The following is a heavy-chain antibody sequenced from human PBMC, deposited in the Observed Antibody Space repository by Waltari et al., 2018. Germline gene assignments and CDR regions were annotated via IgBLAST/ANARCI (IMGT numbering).Heavy chain of an antibody. CDR2: TNPNSGVS. Sequence: QVQLVQSGADVKKPGASVEVSCKTSGYTFTDYFLHWVRQAPGQGLEWMGRTNPNSGVSDYAQNFQGRVTMTTDTSITTAYMQLSSLRSDDTAIYYCARGTKYGDYVLYWGQGTLVTVSS. J-gene: IGHJ4*02. CDR1: GYTFTDYF. V-gene: IGHV1-2*06. D-gene: IGHD4-17*01. CDR3: ARGTKYGDYVLY.